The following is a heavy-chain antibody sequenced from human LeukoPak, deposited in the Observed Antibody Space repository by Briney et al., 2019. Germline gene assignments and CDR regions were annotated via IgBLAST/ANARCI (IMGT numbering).Heavy chain of an antibody. J-gene: IGHJ2*01. V-gene: IGHV3-23*01. CDR1: GFTFSSYD. Sequence: PGGSLRLSCAASGFTFSSYDMSWVRQAPGKGLEWVSGISLSGDSTYYADSVKGRFTISRDSSKNTLYLQMGSLRAEDMAVYYCAREEELKSLDLWGRGTLVTVSS. CDR3: AREEELKSLDL. CDR2: ISLSGDST. D-gene: IGHD1-7*01.